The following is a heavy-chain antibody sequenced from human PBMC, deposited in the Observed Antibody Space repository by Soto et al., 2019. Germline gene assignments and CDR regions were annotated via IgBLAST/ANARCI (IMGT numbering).Heavy chain of an antibody. Sequence: QVQLQESGPGLVKPSETLSLTCTVPGGSFKSGSYSWSWFRKPPGKGLEWIGYVYHTGRTSYNPSLKSRVSISMDTSKNQFSLNLDSVTAADTAVYFCARDFAYFDSWGQGTLVTVSS. J-gene: IGHJ4*02. CDR2: VYHTGRT. CDR3: ARDFAYFDS. CDR1: GGSFKSGSYS. V-gene: IGHV4-61*01. D-gene: IGHD3-3*01.